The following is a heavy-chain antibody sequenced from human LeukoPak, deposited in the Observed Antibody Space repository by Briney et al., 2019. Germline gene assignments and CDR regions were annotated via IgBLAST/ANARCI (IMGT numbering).Heavy chain of an antibody. D-gene: IGHD3-16*01. CDR3: ARGVGEGDRGCYYYGMDV. CDR1: GGTFSSYA. Sequence: ASVKVSCKASGGTFSSYAISWVRQAPGQGLEWMGRIIPILGIANYAQKFQGRVTITADKSTSAAYMELSSLRSEDTAVYYCARGVGEGDRGCYYYGMDVWGQGTTVTVSS. V-gene: IGHV1-69*04. J-gene: IGHJ6*02. CDR2: IIPILGIA.